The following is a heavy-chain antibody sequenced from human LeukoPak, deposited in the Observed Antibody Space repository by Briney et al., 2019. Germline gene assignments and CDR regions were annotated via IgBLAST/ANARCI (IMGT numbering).Heavy chain of an antibody. D-gene: IGHD4-17*01. J-gene: IGHJ4*02. V-gene: IGHV3-7*01. CDR2: IKQDGSEK. Sequence: PGGSLRLSCIASGFTFSSYWMTWVRQAPGKGLEWVANIKQDGSEKYYVDSVKGRFTISRDNAKNSLYLQMNSLRAEDTAVYYCARGSTTVTTRGIFDYWGQGTLVTVSS. CDR1: GFTFSSYW. CDR3: ARGSTTVTTRGIFDY.